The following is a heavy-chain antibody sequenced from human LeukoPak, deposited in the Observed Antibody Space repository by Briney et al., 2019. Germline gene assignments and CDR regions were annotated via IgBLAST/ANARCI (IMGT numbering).Heavy chain of an antibody. CDR2: IYPGDSDT. J-gene: IGHJ6*03. Sequence: GESLKISCKGSGYSFTSYWIGWVRQMPGKGLEWMGIIYPGDSDTRYSPSFQGQVTISADKSISTAYLQWSSLKASDTAMYYCARNWGGWNYHYYYYYMDVWGKGTTVTVSS. D-gene: IGHD6-19*01. V-gene: IGHV5-51*01. CDR1: GYSFTSYW. CDR3: ARNWGGWNYHYYYYYMDV.